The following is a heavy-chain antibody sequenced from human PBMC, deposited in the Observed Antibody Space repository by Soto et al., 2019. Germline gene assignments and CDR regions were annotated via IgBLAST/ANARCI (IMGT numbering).Heavy chain of an antibody. V-gene: IGHV1-69*13. Sequence: SVKVSCKASRGTFDNYAVSWVRQAPGQGLEWMGGIIPMFETVNYAQRFQGRLTIAADESTSTAYMELTSLASADTAIYFCARGLRTGNYGMDVWGQGTTVTVS. CDR1: RGTFDNYA. CDR2: IIPMFETV. CDR3: ARGLRTGNYGMDV. D-gene: IGHD2-15*01. J-gene: IGHJ6*02.